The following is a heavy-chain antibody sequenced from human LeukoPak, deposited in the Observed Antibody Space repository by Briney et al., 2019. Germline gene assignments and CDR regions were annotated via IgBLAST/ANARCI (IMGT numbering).Heavy chain of an antibody. V-gene: IGHV3-23*01. Sequence: GGSLRLSCAASGFTFSSYAMHWVRQAPGKGLEWVSVISCSGGSTYYADSVKGRFTISRDNSKNTLYLQMNSLRAEDTAVYYCAKDGIAVAGTGYYYYYYMDVWGKGTTVTVSS. CDR3: AKDGIAVAGTGYYYYYYMDV. CDR1: GFTFSSYA. D-gene: IGHD6-19*01. J-gene: IGHJ6*03. CDR2: ISCSGGST.